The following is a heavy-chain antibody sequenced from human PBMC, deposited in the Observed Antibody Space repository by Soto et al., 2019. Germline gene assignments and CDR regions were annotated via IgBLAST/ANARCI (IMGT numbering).Heavy chain of an antibody. D-gene: IGHD3-3*01. CDR1: GGTFSSYA. V-gene: IGHV1-69*06. Sequence: VASVKVSCKASGGTFSSYAISWVRQAPGQGLEWMGGIIPIFGTANYAQKFQGRVTITADKSTSTAYMELSSLRSEDTAVYYCARPRADFWSGYTPDPYYYYYGMDVWGQGTTVTVSS. J-gene: IGHJ6*02. CDR3: ARPRADFWSGYTPDPYYYYYGMDV. CDR2: IIPIFGTA.